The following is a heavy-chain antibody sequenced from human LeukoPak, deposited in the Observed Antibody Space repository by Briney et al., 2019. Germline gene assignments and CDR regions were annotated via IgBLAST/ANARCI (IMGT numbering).Heavy chain of an antibody. CDR3: ARGSAHTY. CDR2: INHSGST. Sequence: SGTLSLTCAVYGGSFSGYYWSWIRQPPGKGLEWIGEINHSGSTNYNPSLKSRVTISVDTSKNQFSLKLSSVTAADTAVYYCARGSAHTYWGQGTLVTVSS. J-gene: IGHJ4*02. CDR1: GGSFSGYY. V-gene: IGHV4-34*01.